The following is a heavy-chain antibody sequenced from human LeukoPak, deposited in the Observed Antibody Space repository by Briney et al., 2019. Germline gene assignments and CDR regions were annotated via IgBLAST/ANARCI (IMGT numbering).Heavy chain of an antibody. CDR2: IYYSGRS. CDR3: ARYDSSGCFDY. D-gene: IGHD3-22*01. Sequence: SETMSLTCAVSGGSISSSNWWSWVRQPPGKGLECIGYIYYSGRSNYSPSLKSRVTISVDTSKNQFSLKLSSVTAADTAVYYCARYDSSGCFDYWGQGTLVTVSS. V-gene: IGHV4-4*02. J-gene: IGHJ4*02. CDR1: GGSISSSNW.